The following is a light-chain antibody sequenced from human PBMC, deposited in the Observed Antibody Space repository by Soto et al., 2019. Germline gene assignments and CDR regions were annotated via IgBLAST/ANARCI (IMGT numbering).Light chain of an antibody. J-gene: IGLJ1*01. V-gene: IGLV2-11*01. Sequence: QSALTQPRSVSGSPGQSVTISWTGTSGDLGSYNSVSWHQQHPGRAPKLMIYDVNKRPSGVPDRFSGSKSGNTASLTISRLQTEDEADYYCCSYATNSYVFGTGTKVTVL. CDR3: CSYATNSYV. CDR2: DVN. CDR1: SGDLGSYNS.